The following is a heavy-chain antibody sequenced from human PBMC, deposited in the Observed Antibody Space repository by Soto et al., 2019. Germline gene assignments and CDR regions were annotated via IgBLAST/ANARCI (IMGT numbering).Heavy chain of an antibody. V-gene: IGHV1-69*06. D-gene: IGHD1-26*01. J-gene: IGHJ3*02. Sequence: ASVKVSCKASGGTFSSYAISWVRQAPGQGLEWMGGIIPIFGTANYAQKFQGRVTITADKSTSTAYMELSSLRSEDTAVYYCARVWRREWEPTLAFDIWGQGTMVTVSS. CDR3: ARVWRREWEPTLAFDI. CDR1: GGTFSSYA. CDR2: IIPIFGTA.